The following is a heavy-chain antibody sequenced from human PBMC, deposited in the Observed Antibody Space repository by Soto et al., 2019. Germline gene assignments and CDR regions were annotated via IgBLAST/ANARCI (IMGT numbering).Heavy chain of an antibody. J-gene: IGHJ3*02. CDR2: INAGNGNT. CDR1: GYTFTSYA. Sequence: ASVKVSCKASGYTFTSYAMHWVRQAPGQRLEWMGWINAGNGNTKYSQKFQGRVTITRDTSASTAYMELSSLRSEDTAVYYCARDLYGDYADDAFDIWGKGTMVTVSS. D-gene: IGHD4-17*01. CDR3: ARDLYGDYADDAFDI. V-gene: IGHV1-3*01.